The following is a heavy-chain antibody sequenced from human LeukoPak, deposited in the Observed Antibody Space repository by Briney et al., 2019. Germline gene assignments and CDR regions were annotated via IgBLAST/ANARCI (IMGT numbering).Heavy chain of an antibody. CDR2: IYTSGST. Sequence: SETLSLTCTVSGGSISSYYWSWIRQPAGKGLEWIGRIYTSGSTNYNPSLKSRVTISVDKSKNQFSLKLSSVTAADTAVYYCARAYHDSSGYSGVFDYWGQGTLVTVSS. CDR3: ARAYHDSSGYSGVFDY. D-gene: IGHD3-22*01. CDR1: GGSISSYY. V-gene: IGHV4-4*07. J-gene: IGHJ4*02.